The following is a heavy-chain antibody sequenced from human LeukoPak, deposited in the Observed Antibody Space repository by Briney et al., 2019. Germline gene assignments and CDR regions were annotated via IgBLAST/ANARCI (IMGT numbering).Heavy chain of an antibody. J-gene: IGHJ6*02. V-gene: IGHV3-7*01. CDR3: AQGGSEIYYYYHGMDV. Sequence: GGSLRLSCADSGFIFTNYFMSWVRQAPGKGLEWVTSIKHDGSEKYYVDSVRGRFTISRDNSKNTLYLQMNSLRVEDTAVFYCAQGGSEIYYYYHGMDVWGQGTTVTVSS. D-gene: IGHD3-10*01. CDR2: IKHDGSEK. CDR1: GFIFTNYF.